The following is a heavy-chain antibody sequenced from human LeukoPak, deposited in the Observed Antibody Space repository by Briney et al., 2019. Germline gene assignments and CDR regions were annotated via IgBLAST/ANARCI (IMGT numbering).Heavy chain of an antibody. J-gene: IGHJ3*02. Sequence: PGGSLRLSCAASGFTFSNYVMSWVRQAPGKGLEWVSGISSSGGSTYYADSVKGRFTISRDNSKNTLYLQMNSLRAEDTAVYYCAKRRVVGATIGAFNMWGQGTMVTVSS. CDR2: ISSSGGST. CDR1: GFTFSNYV. CDR3: AKRRVVGATIGAFNM. D-gene: IGHD1-26*01. V-gene: IGHV3-23*01.